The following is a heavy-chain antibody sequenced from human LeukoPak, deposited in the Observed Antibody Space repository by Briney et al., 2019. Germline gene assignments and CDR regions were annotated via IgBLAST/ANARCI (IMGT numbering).Heavy chain of an antibody. CDR1: GFTFSSYV. Sequence: PGGSLRLSCAASGFTFSSYVMNWVRQAPGKGLEWVSTISGSGGTTDYADSVRGRFTISRDNSKNTLYLQMNSLRAEDTAVYYCAKRGGVYCSSTSCLCFDCWGLGALVTVSS. CDR3: AKRGGVYCSSTSCLCFDC. CDR2: ISGSGGTT. J-gene: IGHJ4*02. V-gene: IGHV3-23*01. D-gene: IGHD2-2*01.